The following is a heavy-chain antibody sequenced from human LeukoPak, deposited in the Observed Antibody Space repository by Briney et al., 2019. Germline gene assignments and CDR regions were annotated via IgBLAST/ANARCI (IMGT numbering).Heavy chain of an antibody. D-gene: IGHD5-12*01. J-gene: IGHJ4*02. CDR2: INPNSGGT. CDR1: GYTFTGYY. V-gene: IGHV1-2*02. Sequence: ASVKVSCKASGYTFTGYYMHWVRQAPGQGLEWMGWINPNSGGTNYAQKFQGRVTMTRDTSISTAYLQWSSLKASDTAMYYCATSLLVATPWGYWGQGTLVTVSS. CDR3: ATSLLVATPWGY.